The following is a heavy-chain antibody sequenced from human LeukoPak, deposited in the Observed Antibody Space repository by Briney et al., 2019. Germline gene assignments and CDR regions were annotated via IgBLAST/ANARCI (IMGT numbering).Heavy chain of an antibody. Sequence: SETLSLTCTVSGGSISSYYWSWIRQPPGKGLEWIGYIYYSGSTNYNPSLKSRVAISVDTSKNQFSLKLSSVTVADTAVYYCAREAYSGSTFIGDYWGQGTLVTVSS. CDR1: GGSISSYY. J-gene: IGHJ4*02. CDR3: AREAYSGSTFIGDY. CDR2: IYYSGST. V-gene: IGHV4-59*01. D-gene: IGHD2-21*01.